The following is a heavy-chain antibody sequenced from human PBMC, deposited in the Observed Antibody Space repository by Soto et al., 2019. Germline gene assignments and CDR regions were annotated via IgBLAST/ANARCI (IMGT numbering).Heavy chain of an antibody. J-gene: IGHJ6*02. CDR1: GDSISSADYY. CDR3: ARDLWVEPELYYYGMDV. V-gene: IGHV4-30-4*01. D-gene: IGHD1-1*01. Sequence: SETLSLTCTVSGDSISSADYYWSWIRQTPGKGLEWIGHIFYSGTTYYNPSLKSRLTISVDTSKNHFSLRLTSVTAADTAVYYCARDLWVEPELYYYGMDVWGHGTTVTVSS. CDR2: IFYSGTT.